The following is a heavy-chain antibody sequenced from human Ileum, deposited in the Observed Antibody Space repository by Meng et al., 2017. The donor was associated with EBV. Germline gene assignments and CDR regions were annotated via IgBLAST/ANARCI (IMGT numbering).Heavy chain of an antibody. V-gene: IGHV1-69*06. J-gene: IGHJ4*02. CDR2: IIPALGTP. CDR1: GSTFSVYG. D-gene: IGHD3-10*01. Sequence: QGQLVQSGPEVKNPGSAVKVSCKSSGSTFSVYGITWVRQAPGQGLEWMGGIIPALGTPKYARKFQDRLTIIADKSTSTGYMELHSLTSNDTAVYFCARGTGADYWGQGTLVTVSS. CDR3: ARGTGADY.